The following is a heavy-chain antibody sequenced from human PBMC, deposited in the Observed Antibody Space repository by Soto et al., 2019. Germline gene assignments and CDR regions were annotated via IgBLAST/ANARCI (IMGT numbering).Heavy chain of an antibody. Sequence: EVQLVESGGGLVQPGGSLRLSCAASGFTFGSYWMTWVRQAPGKGLEWVANIKKDGSEKNYVDSVKGRFTISRDNAKNSLSLQMNSLRAEDTAVYYCARDLYGGGGYWGQGTVVTVSS. CDR2: IKKDGSEK. D-gene: IGHD1-26*01. J-gene: IGHJ4*02. CDR1: GFTFGSYW. CDR3: ARDLYGGGGY. V-gene: IGHV3-7*04.